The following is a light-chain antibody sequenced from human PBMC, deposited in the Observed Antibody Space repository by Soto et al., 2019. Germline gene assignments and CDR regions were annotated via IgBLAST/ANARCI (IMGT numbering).Light chain of an antibody. J-gene: IGKJ4*01. Sequence: EIVMTQSPATLSVSPGERATLSCRASQSISSSLAWYQQKPGQAPRFLIYGASTRATGVPARFSGTGSGTEFTLTISSLQSEDFAVYYCQQYRSWPPFTFGGGTKVEIK. CDR2: GAS. CDR1: QSISSS. CDR3: QQYRSWPPFT. V-gene: IGKV3-15*01.